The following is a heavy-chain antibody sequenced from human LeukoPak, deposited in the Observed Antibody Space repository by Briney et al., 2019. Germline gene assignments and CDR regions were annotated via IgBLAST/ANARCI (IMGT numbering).Heavy chain of an antibody. CDR3: ASPDYSHLPAPFDY. J-gene: IGHJ4*02. CDR1: GFIFSSYA. CDR2: ISGNGGIT. V-gene: IGHV3-23*01. Sequence: PGGSLRLSCAASGFIFSSYAMSWVRQAPGKGLEWVSVISGNGGITYYADSVKGRFTISRDNSKNTLYLQMNSLRAEDTAVYYCASPDYSHLPAPFDYWGQGTLVTVSS. D-gene: IGHD4-11*01.